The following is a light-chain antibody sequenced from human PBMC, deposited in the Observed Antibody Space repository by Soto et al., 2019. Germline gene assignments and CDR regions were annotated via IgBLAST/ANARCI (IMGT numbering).Light chain of an antibody. CDR3: QKYNTAPQT. CDR1: QGILDY. V-gene: IGKV1-27*01. CDR2: AAS. Sequence: DIQMTQSPSSLSASVGDRVTITCRASQGILDYVAWFQQKPGKAPKLLIYAASTLQSGVPSRFSGSGAGTDFTLTISSLQPEDVATYYCQKYNTAPQTFGPGTKAEIK. J-gene: IGKJ1*01.